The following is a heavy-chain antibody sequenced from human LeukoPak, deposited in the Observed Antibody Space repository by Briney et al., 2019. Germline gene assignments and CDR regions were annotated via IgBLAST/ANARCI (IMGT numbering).Heavy chain of an antibody. CDR1: GFTVSSNS. CDR2: IYSGGNT. CDR3: VKDREMATINFDY. D-gene: IGHD5-24*01. Sequence: GGSLRLSCTVSGFTVSSNSMSWVRQAPGKGLEWVSFIYSGGNTHYSDSVKGRFTISRDNSKNTLYLQMNSLRPEDTAVYYCVKDREMATINFDYWGQGTLVTVSS. J-gene: IGHJ4*02. V-gene: IGHV3-53*05.